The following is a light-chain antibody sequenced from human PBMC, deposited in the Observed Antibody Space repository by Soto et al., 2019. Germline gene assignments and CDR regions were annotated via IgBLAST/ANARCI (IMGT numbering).Light chain of an antibody. Sequence: DIHITQSPSTLSASVGDRVTITRRASQSISVWLAWYQQEAGKAPNLLIYKASRLESGVPSRFSGSGSETEFTLTISGLQPGDSATYYCQQYNSYSPTFGQGTKVDIK. CDR3: QQYNSYSPT. CDR1: QSISVW. CDR2: KAS. J-gene: IGKJ1*01. V-gene: IGKV1-5*03.